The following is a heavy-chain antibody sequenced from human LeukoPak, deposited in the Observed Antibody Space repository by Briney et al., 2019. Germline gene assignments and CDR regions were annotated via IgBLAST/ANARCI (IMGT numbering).Heavy chain of an antibody. Sequence: GASVTVSCKASGGPFNSYAINWVRQAPGQGLEWMGRIIVILGKVNYAQKFQGRLAITADKSTRTAYMDLSNLASEDTAIYFCARYIHPQGLIGYAMDVWGQGTTVIVSS. CDR1: GGPFNSYA. J-gene: IGHJ6*02. V-gene: IGHV1-69*04. CDR2: IIVILGKV. D-gene: IGHD2-15*01. CDR3: ARYIHPQGLIGYAMDV.